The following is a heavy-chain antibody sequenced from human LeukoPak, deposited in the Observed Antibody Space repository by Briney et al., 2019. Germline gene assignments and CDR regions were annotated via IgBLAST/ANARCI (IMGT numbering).Heavy chain of an antibody. CDR1: GGSISSGDYY. CDR2: IYYSGST. D-gene: IGHD6-13*01. V-gene: IGHV4-30-4*08. CDR3: ASRIAAADFDFDY. Sequence: SQTLSLTCTVSGGSISSGDYYWSWIRQPPGKGLEWIGYIYYSGSTYYNPSLKSRVTISVDTSKNQFSLKLSSVTAADTAVYYCASRIAAADFDFDYWGQGTLVTVSS. J-gene: IGHJ4*02.